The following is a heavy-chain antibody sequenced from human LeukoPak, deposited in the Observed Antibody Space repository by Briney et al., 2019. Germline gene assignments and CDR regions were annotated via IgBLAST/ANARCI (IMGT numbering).Heavy chain of an antibody. CDR2: ISSSSSYI. D-gene: IGHD5-18*01. CDR3: ARDLGYPNWFDP. CDR1: GFTFSSYT. J-gene: IGHJ5*02. V-gene: IGHV3-21*01. Sequence: GGTLRLSCAASGFTFSSYTINWVRRTPEHGLEWVSSISSSSSYIYYADSAKGQFTISRDNAKNSLYLQMNSLRAEDTAVYYCARDLGYPNWFDPWGQGTLVTVSS.